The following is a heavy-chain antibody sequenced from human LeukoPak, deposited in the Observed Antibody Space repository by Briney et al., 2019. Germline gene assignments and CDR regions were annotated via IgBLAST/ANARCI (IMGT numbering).Heavy chain of an antibody. D-gene: IGHD3-22*01. CDR2: ISYDGSNK. Sequence: PGGSLRLSCAASGFTFRSYGMHWVRQAPGKGLEWVAVISYDGSNKYYADSVKGRFTISRDNSKKTLYLQMNSLRAEDTAVYYCAKAFGSSGYYFDYWGQGTLVTVSS. CDR1: GFTFRSYG. V-gene: IGHV3-30*18. CDR3: AKAFGSSGYYFDY. J-gene: IGHJ4*02.